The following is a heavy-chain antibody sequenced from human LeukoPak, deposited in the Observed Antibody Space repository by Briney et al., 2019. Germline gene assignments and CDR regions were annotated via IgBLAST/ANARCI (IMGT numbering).Heavy chain of an antibody. V-gene: IGHV4-61*02. Sequence: PSQTLSLTCTVSGGSISSGSYYWSWIRQPAGKGLEWIGRIYTSGSTNYNPSLKSRVTISVDTSKNQFSLKLSSVTAADTAVYYCARVGHSSGYSRIDYWGQGTLVTVSS. CDR3: ARVGHSSGYSRIDY. D-gene: IGHD3-22*01. CDR1: GGSISSGSYY. J-gene: IGHJ4*02. CDR2: IYTSGST.